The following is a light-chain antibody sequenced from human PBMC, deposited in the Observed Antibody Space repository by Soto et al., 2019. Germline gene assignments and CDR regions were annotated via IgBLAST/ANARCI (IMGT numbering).Light chain of an antibody. CDR3: QQYNTWPPYT. Sequence: EIVMTQSPATLSVSPGERATLSCRASQSVSSNLAWYQQKPGQAPRLLIYGASTRATGIPARFSGRGSGTEFTLTISSLQSEDFAVYYCQQYNTWPPYTFGQGTKLEIK. V-gene: IGKV3-15*01. CDR1: QSVSSN. J-gene: IGKJ2*01. CDR2: GAS.